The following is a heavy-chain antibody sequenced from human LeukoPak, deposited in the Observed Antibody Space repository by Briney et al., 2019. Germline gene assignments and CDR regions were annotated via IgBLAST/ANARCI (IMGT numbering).Heavy chain of an antibody. V-gene: IGHV3-7*01. CDR3: ATLGLDC. Sequence: GGSLRLSCAASGFTFSTYWMTWVRQAPGKGLEWVANINEDGSGKYYVDSVKGRFIISRDSAKNSLYLQMNSLRAEDTAVYYCATLGLDCWGQGTLVTVSS. CDR1: GFTFSTYW. J-gene: IGHJ4*02. CDR2: INEDGSGK.